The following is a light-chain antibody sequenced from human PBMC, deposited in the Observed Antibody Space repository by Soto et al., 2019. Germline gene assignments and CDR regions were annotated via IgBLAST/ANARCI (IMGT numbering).Light chain of an antibody. Sequence: EIVMTQSPATLSVSRGERATLSCRANQAISSNLAWYQQKPGQAPRLLIYGASTRATGIPDRFSGSGSGTEFTLTISSLHSEDFAVYYCQHYNNWLGTFGGGTKVEIK. V-gene: IGKV3-15*01. CDR2: GAS. CDR3: QHYNNWLGT. CDR1: QAISSN. J-gene: IGKJ4*01.